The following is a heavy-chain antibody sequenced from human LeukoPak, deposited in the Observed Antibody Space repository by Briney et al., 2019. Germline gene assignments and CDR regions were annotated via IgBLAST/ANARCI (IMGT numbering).Heavy chain of an antibody. J-gene: IGHJ4*02. V-gene: IGHV3-74*01. CDR3: ARGLLWFGEFTFDY. D-gene: IGHD3-10*01. CDR2: INSDGSST. Sequence: GGSLRLSCAASGFTFSSYWMHWVRQAPGKGLVWVSRINSDGSSTSYADSAKGRFTISRDNAKNTLDLQMNSLRAEDTAVYYCARGLLWFGEFTFDYWGQGTLVTVSS. CDR1: GFTFSSYW.